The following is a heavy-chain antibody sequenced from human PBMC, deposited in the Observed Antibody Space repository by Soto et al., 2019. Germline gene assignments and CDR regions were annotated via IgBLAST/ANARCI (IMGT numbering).Heavy chain of an antibody. CDR2: ISYDGSNK. Sequence: GGSLRLSCAASGFTFSSYGMHWVRQAPGKGLEWVAVISYDGSNKYYADSVKGRFTISRDNSKNTLYLQMNSLRAEDTAVYYFAKVRFIWNDYFQGYYYYMDVWGKGTTVTVSS. CDR1: GFTFSSYG. J-gene: IGHJ6*03. D-gene: IGHD1-1*01. CDR3: AKVRFIWNDYFQGYYYYMDV. V-gene: IGHV3-30*18.